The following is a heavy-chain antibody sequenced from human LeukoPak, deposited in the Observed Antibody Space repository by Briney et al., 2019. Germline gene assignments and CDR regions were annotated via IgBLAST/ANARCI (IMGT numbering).Heavy chain of an antibody. CDR3: AELGITMIGGV. CDR1: GFTFNDYG. Sequence: GGTLRLSCAASGFTFNDYGMNWVRQAPGKGLEWVSSISGRGRTTYYADSVKGRFTLSRDNSKNTVYMQMNSLRAEDTAIYYCAELGITMIGGVWGKGTTVTISS. D-gene: IGHD3-10*02. V-gene: IGHV3-23*01. J-gene: IGHJ6*04. CDR2: ISGRGRTT.